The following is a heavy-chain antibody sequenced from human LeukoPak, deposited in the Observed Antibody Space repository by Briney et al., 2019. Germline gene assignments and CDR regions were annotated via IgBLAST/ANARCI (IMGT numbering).Heavy chain of an antibody. CDR3: ASTRRGAAALDC. V-gene: IGHV4-59*01. CDR1: GGSISSYY. D-gene: IGHD6-13*01. Sequence: SETLSLTCTVSGGSISSYYWSWIRQPPGKGLEWIGYIYYSGSTNYNPSLKSRVTISVDTSKNQFSLKLSSVTAADTAVYYCASTRRGAAALDCWGQGTLVTVSS. CDR2: IYYSGST. J-gene: IGHJ4*02.